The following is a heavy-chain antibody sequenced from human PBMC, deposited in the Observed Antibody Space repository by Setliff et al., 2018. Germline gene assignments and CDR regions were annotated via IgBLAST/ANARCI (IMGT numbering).Heavy chain of an antibody. CDR2: TSAYNGNT. D-gene: IGHD3-22*01. CDR3: ARDRDNYDSSGYFVY. Sequence: ASVKVSCKASGYTFTSYGISWVRQAPGQGLEWMGWTSAYNGNTNYAQKLQGRVTMTRDTSTSTFYMELNSLGSDDAAVYYCARDRDNYDSSGYFVYWGQGTLVTV. CDR1: GYTFTSYG. J-gene: IGHJ4*02. V-gene: IGHV1-18*01.